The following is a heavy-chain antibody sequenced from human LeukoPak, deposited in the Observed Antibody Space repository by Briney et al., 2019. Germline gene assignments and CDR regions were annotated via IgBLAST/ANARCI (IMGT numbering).Heavy chain of an antibody. CDR1: GFTVSSNY. CDR2: IYSGGST. Sequence: PGGSLRLSCAASGFTVSSNYMSWVRQAPGKGLEWVSVIYSGGSTYYADSVKGRFTISRDNSKNTLYLQMNSLRAEDTAVYYCAKGCRLCGARKGDYMDVWGKGTTVTIFS. V-gene: IGHV3-66*02. D-gene: IGHD1-26*01. J-gene: IGHJ6*03. CDR3: AKGCRLCGARKGDYMDV.